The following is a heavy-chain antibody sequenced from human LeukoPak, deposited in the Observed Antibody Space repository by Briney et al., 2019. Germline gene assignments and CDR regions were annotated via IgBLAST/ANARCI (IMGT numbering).Heavy chain of an antibody. CDR3: ARDRAPKGAFDI. V-gene: IGHV3-33*01. CDR1: GFTFSSYG. D-gene: IGHD3-10*01. CDR2: IWYDGSNK. J-gene: IGHJ3*02. Sequence: GGSLRLSCAASGFTFSSYGMHWVRQAPGKGLEWVAVIWYDGSNKYYADSVKGRFTISRDNSKNTLYLQMNSLRAEDTAVYYCARDRAPKGAFDIWGQGTMVTVSS.